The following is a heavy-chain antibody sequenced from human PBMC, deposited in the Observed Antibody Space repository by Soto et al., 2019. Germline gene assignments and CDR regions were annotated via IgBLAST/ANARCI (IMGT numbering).Heavy chain of an antibody. CDR1: GGSISSGGYY. D-gene: IGHD2-15*01. Sequence: SETLSLTCTVSGGSISSGGYYWSWIRQHPGKGLELIGYIYYSGSTYYNPSLKSRVTISVDTSKNQFSLKLSSVTAADTAVYYCARFDSTLKYCSGGSCYSGFDYWGQGTLVTVSS. CDR3: ARFDSTLKYCSGGSCYSGFDY. J-gene: IGHJ4*02. V-gene: IGHV4-31*03. CDR2: IYYSGST.